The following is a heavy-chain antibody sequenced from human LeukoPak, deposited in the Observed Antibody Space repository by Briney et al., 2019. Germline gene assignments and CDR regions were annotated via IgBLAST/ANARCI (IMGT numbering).Heavy chain of an antibody. CDR3: ARDKGYYDSSTFDY. CDR2: ISAYNGNT. V-gene: IGHV1-18*01. Sequence: ASVKVSCKASGYTFTSYGISWVRQAPGQGLEWMGWISAYNGNTNYPQKLQGRVTMTTDTSTSTAYMELRSLRSDDTAVYYCARDKGYYDSSTFDYWGQGTLVTVSS. J-gene: IGHJ4*02. CDR1: GYTFTSYG. D-gene: IGHD3-22*01.